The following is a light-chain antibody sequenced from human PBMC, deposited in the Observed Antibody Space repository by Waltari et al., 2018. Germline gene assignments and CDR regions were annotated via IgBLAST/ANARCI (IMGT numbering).Light chain of an antibody. V-gene: IGKV3-11*01. Sequence: EIVLTQSPATLALSPGEIAVLSCRASQSFNNYLAWYQQQPGQAPRLLIYDASTRATGIAARFSGSGSGTDFTLTISSLEPEDSAVYYCQERSDWRGLTFGPGTKVDIK. CDR2: DAS. J-gene: IGKJ3*01. CDR1: QSFNNY. CDR3: QERSDWRGLT.